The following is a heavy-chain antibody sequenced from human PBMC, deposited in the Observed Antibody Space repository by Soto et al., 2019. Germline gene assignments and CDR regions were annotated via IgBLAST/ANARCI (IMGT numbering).Heavy chain of an antibody. Sequence: GASVKVSCKVSGYTLTELSMHWLRQAPGKGLEWMGGFDPEDGETIYAQKFQGRVTMTEDTSTDTAYVELSSLRSEDTAVYYCATARITMIVVVDAFDIWGQGTMVTVSS. CDR1: GYTLTELS. CDR2: FDPEDGET. V-gene: IGHV1-24*01. CDR3: ATARITMIVVVDAFDI. D-gene: IGHD3-22*01. J-gene: IGHJ3*02.